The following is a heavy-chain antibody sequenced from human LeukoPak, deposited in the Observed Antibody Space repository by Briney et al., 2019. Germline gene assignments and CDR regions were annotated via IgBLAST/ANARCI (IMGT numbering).Heavy chain of an antibody. CDR2: ISSDGNNK. D-gene: IGHD2-21*02. Sequence: PGRSLRLSCEASGFTFSCNNIHWVRQAPGKGLEWVAAISSDGNNKWYAVAVKGRFTISRDNSKNTVYLQMNSLRVEDTALYYCAGPGGDRSFDFWGQGSLVTVSS. V-gene: IGHV3-30-3*01. J-gene: IGHJ5*01. CDR1: GFTFSCNN. CDR3: AGPGGDRSFDF.